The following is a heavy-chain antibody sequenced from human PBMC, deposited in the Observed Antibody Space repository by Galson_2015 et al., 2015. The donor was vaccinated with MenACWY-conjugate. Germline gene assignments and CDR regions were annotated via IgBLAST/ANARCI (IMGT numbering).Heavy chain of an antibody. CDR2: TYYKSKWYH. CDR3: AREAMFSTNFYAIDS. CDR1: GDSVSSNSAA. V-gene: IGHV6-1*01. Sequence: CAISGDSVSSNSAAWNWIRQSPSRGLEWLRRTYYKSKWYHDYAASVRSRVTINPDTSKNLITLQLSSLTPEDAAVYYCAREAMFSTNFYAIDSWGQGTLVTVSA. J-gene: IGHJ4*02. D-gene: IGHD2-2*01.